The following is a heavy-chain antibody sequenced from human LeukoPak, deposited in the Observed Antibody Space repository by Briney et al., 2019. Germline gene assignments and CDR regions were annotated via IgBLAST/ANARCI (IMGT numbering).Heavy chain of an antibody. D-gene: IGHD1-1*01. CDR3: ARDYTLDPYYFDY. J-gene: IGHJ4*02. V-gene: IGHV3-48*01. CDR1: GFTFSSYS. CDR2: ISSSSSTI. Sequence: PGGSLRLSCAASGFTFSSYSMNWVRQAPGQGLEWVSYISSSSSTIYYADSVKGRFTISRDNAKNSLYLQMNSLRAEDTAVYYCARDYTLDPYYFDYWGQGTLVTVSS.